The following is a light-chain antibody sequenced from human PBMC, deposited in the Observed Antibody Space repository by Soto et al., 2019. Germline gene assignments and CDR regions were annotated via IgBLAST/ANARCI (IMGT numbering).Light chain of an antibody. CDR3: QQYRRSPIT. CDR1: QSVSSSY. CDR2: GAS. V-gene: IGKV3-20*01. Sequence: EIVLTQSPGTLSLSPGERATLSCRASQSVSSSYLAWYQQKPGQAPRLLIYGASSRATGIPDRFSGSGSGTDFTLTISRLEPEDFAVYYCQQYRRSPITFGPGTKVDIK. J-gene: IGKJ3*01.